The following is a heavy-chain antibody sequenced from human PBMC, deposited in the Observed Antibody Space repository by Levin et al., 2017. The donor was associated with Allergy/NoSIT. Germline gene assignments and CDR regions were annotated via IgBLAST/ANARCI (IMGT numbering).Heavy chain of an antibody. Sequence: GESLKISCVASGFTFTNFAMHWVRQAPGKGLEWVTVISHDGSKTSYADSMKGRVTISRDNSKNTLYVQMNSLRPEDTAVYYCARSHYNASYTFEYWGQGALVTVPS. V-gene: IGHV3-30-3*01. J-gene: IGHJ4*02. D-gene: IGHD3-10*01. CDR2: ISHDGSKT. CDR3: ARSHYNASYTFEY. CDR1: GFTFTNFA.